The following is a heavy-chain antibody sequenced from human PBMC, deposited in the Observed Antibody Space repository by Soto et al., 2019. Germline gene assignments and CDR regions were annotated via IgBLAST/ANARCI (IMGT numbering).Heavy chain of an antibody. CDR2: IYYSGST. Sequence: QVQLQESGPGLVKPSQTLSLTCTVSGGSISSGDYYWSWIRQPPGKGLEWIGYIYYSGSTYYNPSLKSRVTISVDTSKNQFSLKLSSVTAADTAVYYCARDEAAAPSPGQHYYYGMDVWGQGTTVTVSS. D-gene: IGHD6-13*01. CDR1: GGSISSGDYY. V-gene: IGHV4-30-4*01. J-gene: IGHJ6*02. CDR3: ARDEAAAPSPGQHYYYGMDV.